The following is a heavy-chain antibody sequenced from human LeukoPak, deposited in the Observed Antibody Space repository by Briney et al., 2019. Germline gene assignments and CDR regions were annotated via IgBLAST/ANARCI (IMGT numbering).Heavy chain of an antibody. CDR2: IYWDGDK. Sequence: QSGPTLVKPTQTLTLTCTFSGFSLSTSGVGVGWIRQPPGKALEWLALIYWDGDKRYSPSLKSRLTSTKDTSKNQVVLTKTNMDPVDTATYYCAHRRFSSGSSYYFDYWGQGTLVTVSS. CDR1: GFSLSTSGVG. CDR3: AHRRFSSGSSYYFDY. V-gene: IGHV2-5*02. J-gene: IGHJ4*02. D-gene: IGHD6-19*01.